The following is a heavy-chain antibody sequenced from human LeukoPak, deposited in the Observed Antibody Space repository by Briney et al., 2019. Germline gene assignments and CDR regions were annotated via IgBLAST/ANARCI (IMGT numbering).Heavy chain of an antibody. J-gene: IGHJ2*01. CDR2: IYSGGTT. CDR1: GFTVSSYY. V-gene: IGHV3-53*01. D-gene: IGHD3-10*01. CDR3: ARDFYGSGSHRYFDL. Sequence: PGGSPRLSCAASGFTVSSYYMSWVRQAPGKGLEWVSVIYSGGTTHYADSVRGRFTISRDNSKNTLYLQMNSLRAEDTAVYYCARDFYGSGSHRYFDLWGRGTLVTVSS.